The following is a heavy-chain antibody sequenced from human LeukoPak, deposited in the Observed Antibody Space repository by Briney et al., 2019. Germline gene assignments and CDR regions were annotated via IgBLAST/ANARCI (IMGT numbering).Heavy chain of an antibody. V-gene: IGHV4-38-2*01. CDR3: ARTTDDYSGSYYFDY. CDR2: IYHGGST. CDR1: GYSIISGFY. J-gene: IGHJ4*02. Sequence: SETLSLTCGVSGYSIISGFYWGWIRQPPGKGLEWIGSIYHGGSTYYNPSLKSRVTISVDTSKNQFSLKLNPVTAADTAVYYCARTTDDYSGSYYFDYWGQGTLVTVSS. D-gene: IGHD1-26*01.